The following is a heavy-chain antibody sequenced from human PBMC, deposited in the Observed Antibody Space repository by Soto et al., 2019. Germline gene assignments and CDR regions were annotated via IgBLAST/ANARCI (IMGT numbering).Heavy chain of an antibody. CDR1: GYTFYSHS. D-gene: IGHD5-18*01. J-gene: IGHJ6*02. CDR2: ISADNGNT. CDR3: ARCIQQDYYYGMDV. Sequence: QAQLVQSGAEVKKPGASVKVSCKASGYTFYSHSISWVRQAPGQGLEWMGRISADNGNTKYAQKFQGRVTMTTDTSTSTVYMELRNLRSDDTAVYYCARCIQQDYYYGMDVWGQGTTVTVSS. V-gene: IGHV1-18*01.